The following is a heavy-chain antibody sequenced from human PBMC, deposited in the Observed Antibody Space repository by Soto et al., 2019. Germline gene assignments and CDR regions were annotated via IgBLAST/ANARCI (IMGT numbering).Heavy chain of an antibody. CDR3: AKVPRPVAGYPGPFDY. Sequence: PGGSLRLSCAASGFTFSSYAMSWVRQAPGKGLEWVSAISGSGGSTYYADSVKGRFTISRDNSKNTLYLQMNSLRAEDTAVYYCAKVPRPVAGYPGPFDYWGQGTLVTVSS. V-gene: IGHV3-23*01. D-gene: IGHD6-19*01. J-gene: IGHJ4*02. CDR2: ISGSGGST. CDR1: GFTFSSYA.